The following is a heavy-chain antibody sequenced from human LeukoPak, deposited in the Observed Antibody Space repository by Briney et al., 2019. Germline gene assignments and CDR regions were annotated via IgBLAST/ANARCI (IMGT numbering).Heavy chain of an antibody. CDR2: TYHSGST. V-gene: IGHV4-38-2*02. CDR3: ARVKRFSGWYYYYMDV. CDR1: GYSISSGYY. Sequence: SETLSLTCTVSGYSISSGYYWGWIRQPPGQGLEWIGSTYHSGSTYYNPSLKSRVTISVDTSKNQFSLKLSSVTAADTAVYYCARVKRFSGWYYYYMDVWGKGTTVTVSS. J-gene: IGHJ6*03. D-gene: IGHD6-19*01.